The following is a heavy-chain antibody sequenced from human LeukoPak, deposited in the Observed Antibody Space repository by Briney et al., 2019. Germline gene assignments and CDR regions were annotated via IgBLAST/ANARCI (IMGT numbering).Heavy chain of an antibody. CDR1: GGSFSGYS. V-gene: IGHV4-34*01. CDR2: IDRSGST. D-gene: IGHD6-13*01. Sequence: PSETLSLTCAVYGGSFSGYSWTWIRQPPGKGPEWIGEIDRSGSTNYNPSLKSRLTISVDTSKNQFSLKLNSVTAADTAVYYCARGSAAGLAYWGQGTLVTVSS. CDR3: ARGSAAGLAY. J-gene: IGHJ4*02.